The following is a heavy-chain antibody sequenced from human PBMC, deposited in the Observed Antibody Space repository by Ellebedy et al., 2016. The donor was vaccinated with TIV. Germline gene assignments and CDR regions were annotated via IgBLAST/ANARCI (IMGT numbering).Heavy chain of an antibody. CDR2: ITYSGNT. D-gene: IGHD3-22*01. CDR1: GGSIRSGGYY. CDR3: ARGGLTHDSTWFDF. J-gene: IGHJ4*02. V-gene: IGHV4-31*03. Sequence: MPSETLSLTCTVSGGSIRSGGYYWTWNRQHPGKGLEWIGYITYSGNTYYNPSLKSRLIMSLDTSKNQFSLKLSSVTAADTAVYYCARGGLTHDSTWFDFWGQGTLVTVSS.